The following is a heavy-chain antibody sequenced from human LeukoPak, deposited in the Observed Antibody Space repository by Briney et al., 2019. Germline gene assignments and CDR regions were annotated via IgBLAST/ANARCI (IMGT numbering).Heavy chain of an antibody. CDR1: GGSISSYY. D-gene: IGHD3-10*01. J-gene: IGHJ5*02. V-gene: IGHV4-4*07. CDR3: ARAEGVAIYYGSGSYQGWFDP. Sequence: SETLSLTFTVSGGSISSYYWSWIRQPAGKGLEWIGRIYTSGSTNYNPSLKSRVTMSVDTSKNQFSLKLSSVTAADTAVYYCARAEGVAIYYGSGSYQGWFDPWGQGTLVTVSS. CDR2: IYTSGST.